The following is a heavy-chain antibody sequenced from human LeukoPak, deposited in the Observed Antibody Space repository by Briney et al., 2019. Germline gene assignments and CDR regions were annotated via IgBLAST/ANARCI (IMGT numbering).Heavy chain of an antibody. J-gene: IGHJ4*02. V-gene: IGHV1-18*01. CDR2: ISAYNGNT. D-gene: IGHD4-23*01. Sequence: ASVKVSCKASGGTFSSYAISWVRQAPGQGLEWMGWISAYNGNTNYAQKLQGRVTMTTDTSTSTAYMELRSLRSDDTAVYYCATYYGGTFGFDYWGQGTLVTVSS. CDR3: ATYYGGTFGFDY. CDR1: GGTFSSYA.